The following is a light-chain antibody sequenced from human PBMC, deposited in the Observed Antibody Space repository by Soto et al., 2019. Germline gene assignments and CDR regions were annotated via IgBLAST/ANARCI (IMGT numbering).Light chain of an antibody. J-gene: IGKJ4*01. Sequence: DTVMNQSPDVVAVSMCETSNSICRYIYIASATDSNNKNCLAWYQHKSGQPRRLLIYWASSRESGVPDRFSGSGSGKEFTLTISSLQAEDEAVYICHQYYSAPLTFGAGTKVDI. CDR3: HQYYSAPLT. CDR2: WAS. CDR1: YIASATDSNNKNC. V-gene: IGKV4-1*01.